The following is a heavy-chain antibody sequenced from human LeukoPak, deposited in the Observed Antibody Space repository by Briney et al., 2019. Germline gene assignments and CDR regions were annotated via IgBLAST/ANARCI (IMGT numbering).Heavy chain of an antibody. V-gene: IGHV3-7*01. J-gene: IGHJ1*01. Sequence: PGGSLRLSCAASGFTFSSYWMAWVRQAPGKGPEWVANIKEDASEKYYVDSVKGRFTISRDNAKNSLYLQLNSLRAEDTAVYHCARDHYAYNSLDHWGQGTLVTVSS. CDR1: GFTFSSYW. CDR2: IKEDASEK. CDR3: ARDHYAYNSLDH. D-gene: IGHD5-24*01.